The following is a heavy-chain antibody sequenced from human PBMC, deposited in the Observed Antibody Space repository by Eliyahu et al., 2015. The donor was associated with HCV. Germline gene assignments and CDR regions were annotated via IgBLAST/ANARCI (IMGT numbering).Heavy chain of an antibody. Sequence: QVTLKESGPVLVKPTETLTLTCTVSGFSLSNARXGVSWIRQPPGKALEWLAHIFSNDEKSYSTSLKSRLTISKDTSKSQVVLTMTNMDPVDTATYYCARIRYFSGAYYDSSGYYPYDYWGQGTLVTVSS. CDR1: GFSLSNARXG. D-gene: IGHD3-22*01. CDR2: IFSNDEK. CDR3: ARIRYFSGAYYDSSGYYPYDY. J-gene: IGHJ4*02. V-gene: IGHV2-26*01.